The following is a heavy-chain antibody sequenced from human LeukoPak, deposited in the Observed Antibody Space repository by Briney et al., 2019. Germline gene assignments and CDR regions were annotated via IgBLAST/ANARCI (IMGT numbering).Heavy chain of an antibody. CDR1: GGSISSYY. D-gene: IGHD2-2*01. CDR3: ASAFIVVVPAAMSYYYGMDV. Sequence: SETLSLTCTVSGGSISSYYWSWISQPPGKGLEWIGGINHSGSTNYNPSLKSRVTISVDTSKNQFSLKLSSVTAADTAVYYCASAFIVVVPAAMSYYYGMDVWGQGTTVTVSS. V-gene: IGHV4-34*01. J-gene: IGHJ6*02. CDR2: INHSGST.